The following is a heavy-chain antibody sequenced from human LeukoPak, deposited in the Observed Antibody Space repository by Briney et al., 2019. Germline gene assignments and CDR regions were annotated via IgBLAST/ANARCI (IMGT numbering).Heavy chain of an antibody. CDR2: INPSGGST. Sequence: GASVKVSCKASGYTFTSYYIHWVRQAPGQGLEWMGIINPSGGSTSYAQKFQGRVTMTRDTSTSTVYMGLSSLRSEDTAVYYCARVASSGNDAFDIWGQGTMVTVSS. J-gene: IGHJ3*02. D-gene: IGHD3-10*01. V-gene: IGHV1-46*01. CDR1: GYTFTSYY. CDR3: ARVASSGNDAFDI.